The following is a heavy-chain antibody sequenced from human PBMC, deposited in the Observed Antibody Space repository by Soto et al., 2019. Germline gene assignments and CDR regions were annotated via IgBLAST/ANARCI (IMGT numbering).Heavy chain of an antibody. CDR1: GGTFSSYA. CDR2: IIPIFGAA. D-gene: IGHD3-22*01. J-gene: IGHJ4*02. CDR3: ARVRSYYDSSGYSGGPIDY. V-gene: IGHV1-69*13. Sequence: SVKVSCKASGGTFSSYAISWVRQASGQGLEWMGGIIPIFGAANYAQKFQGRVTITADESTSTAYMELSSLRSEDTAVYYCARVRSYYDSSGYSGGPIDYRGQGTLVTVSS.